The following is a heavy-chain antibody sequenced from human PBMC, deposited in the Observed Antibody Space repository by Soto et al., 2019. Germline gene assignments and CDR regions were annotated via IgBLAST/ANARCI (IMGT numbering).Heavy chain of an antibody. CDR1: GFTFSSYG. D-gene: IGHD2-21*02. Sequence: GGSLRLSCAASGFTFSSYGMNWVRQAPGKGLEWVAVISYDGSNKYYADSVKGRFTISRDNSKNTLYLQMNSLRAEDTAVYYCAKDKVPGNGLFDYWGQGTLVTVSS. V-gene: IGHV3-30*18. CDR2: ISYDGSNK. J-gene: IGHJ4*02. CDR3: AKDKVPGNGLFDY.